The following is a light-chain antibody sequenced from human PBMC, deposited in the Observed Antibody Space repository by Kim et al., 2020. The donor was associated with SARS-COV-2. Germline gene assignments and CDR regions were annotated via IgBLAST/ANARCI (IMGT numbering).Light chain of an antibody. CDR3: SSYTSSSTWV. Sequence: QSARTQPASVSGSPGQSITISCTGTSSDVGGYNYVSWYQQHPGKAPKLMIYDVSKRPSGVSNRFSGSKSGNTASLTISGLQAEDEADYYCSSYTSSSTWVFGGGTQLTVL. J-gene: IGLJ3*02. CDR2: DVS. V-gene: IGLV2-14*01. CDR1: SSDVGGYNY.